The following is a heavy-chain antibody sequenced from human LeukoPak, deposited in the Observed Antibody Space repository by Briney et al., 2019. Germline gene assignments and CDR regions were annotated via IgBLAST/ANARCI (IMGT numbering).Heavy chain of an antibody. CDR2: ISAYNGNT. Sequence: ASVKVSCKASGYTFTSYGISWVRQAPGQGLEWMGWISAYNGNTNYAQKVQGRVTMTTDTSTSTTYMELRSLRSDDTAVYYCARDSADCSDNNCYSSEYFYHWGQGTLVTVSS. J-gene: IGHJ1*01. CDR3: ARDSADCSDNNCYSSEYFYH. CDR1: GYTFTSYG. D-gene: IGHD2-21*02. V-gene: IGHV1-18*01.